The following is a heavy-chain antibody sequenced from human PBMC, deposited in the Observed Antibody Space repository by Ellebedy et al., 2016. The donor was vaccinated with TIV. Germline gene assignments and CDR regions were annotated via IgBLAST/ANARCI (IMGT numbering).Heavy chain of an antibody. CDR3: AREEVVVAEADAFDS. CDR1: GGSISSGDYY. D-gene: IGHD3-22*01. J-gene: IGHJ3*02. Sequence: SETLSLXXTVSGGSISSGDYYWSWIRQPPGKGLEWIGYIYYSGSTYYNPSLKSRVTISVDTSKNQFSLKLSSVTAADTAVYYCAREEVVVAEADAFDSWGQGTMVTVSS. V-gene: IGHV4-30-4*01. CDR2: IYYSGST.